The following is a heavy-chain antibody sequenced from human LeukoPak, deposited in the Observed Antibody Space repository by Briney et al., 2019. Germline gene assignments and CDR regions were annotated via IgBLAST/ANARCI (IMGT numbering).Heavy chain of an antibody. CDR2: IYYSGST. V-gene: IGHV4-39*01. CDR1: GGSISSSSSY. J-gene: IGHJ4*02. D-gene: IGHD2-2*01. CDR3: ASGGGYCSSTSCYPYYFDY. Sequence: SETLSLTCTVSGGSISSSSSYWGWIRQPPGKGLEWIGSIYYSGSTYYNPSLKSRVTISVDTSKNQFSLKLSSVTAADTAVYYCASGGGYCSSTSCYPYYFDYWGQGTLVTVSS.